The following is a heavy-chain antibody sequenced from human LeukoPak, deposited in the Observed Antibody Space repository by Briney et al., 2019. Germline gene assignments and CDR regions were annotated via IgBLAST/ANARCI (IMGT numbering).Heavy chain of an antibody. CDR3: ARGVQITMVRGVLHR. CDR1: GYTFTGYY. D-gene: IGHD3-10*01. V-gene: IGHV1-2*02. Sequence: ASVKVSCKASGYTFTGYYMHWVRQAPGQGLEWMGWINPNSGGTNYAQKFQGRVTMTRDTSISTAYMDLSRLRSDDTAVYYCARGVQITMVRGVLHRWGQGTLVTVSS. J-gene: IGHJ5*02. CDR2: INPNSGGT.